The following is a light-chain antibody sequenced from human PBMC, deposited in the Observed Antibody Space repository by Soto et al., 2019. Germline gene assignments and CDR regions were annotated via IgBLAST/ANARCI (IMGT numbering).Light chain of an antibody. Sequence: EIVLTQSPGTLSLSPWERATLSCRASQSVSSSYLAWYQQKPGQAPRPLIYGASSRAIGIPDRFSGSVSGTDFTLTISRLEPEDFAVYYCQQYGSSPWTFGQGTKVEIK. CDR3: QQYGSSPWT. V-gene: IGKV3-20*01. CDR1: QSVSSSY. J-gene: IGKJ1*01. CDR2: GAS.